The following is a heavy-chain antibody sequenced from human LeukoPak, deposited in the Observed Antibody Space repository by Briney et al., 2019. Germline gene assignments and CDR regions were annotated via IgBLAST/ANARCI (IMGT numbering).Heavy chain of an antibody. J-gene: IGHJ4*02. Sequence: SETLSLTCTVSGGSISSYYWSWIRQPPGKGLEWIGYIYYSGSTNYNPSLKSRVTISVDTSKNQFSLKPSSVTAADTAVYYCARVYSRGLYYFDYWGQGTLVTVSS. CDR2: IYYSGST. D-gene: IGHD6-13*01. CDR1: GGSISSYY. V-gene: IGHV4-59*01. CDR3: ARVYSRGLYYFDY.